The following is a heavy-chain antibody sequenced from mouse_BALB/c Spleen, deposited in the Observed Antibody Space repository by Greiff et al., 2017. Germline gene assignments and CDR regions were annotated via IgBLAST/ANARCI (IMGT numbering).Heavy chain of an antibody. CDR2: ISSGGSYT. CDR1: GFTFSSYA. J-gene: IGHJ3*01. CDR3: ARGRVRAWFAY. D-gene: IGHD2-14*01. Sequence: DVMLVESGGGLVKPGGSLKLSCAASGFTFSSYAMSWVRQSPEKRLEWVAEISSGGSYTYYPDTVTGRFTISRDNAKNTLYLEMSSLRSEDTAMYYCARGRVRAWFAYWGQGTLVTVSA. V-gene: IGHV5-9-4*01.